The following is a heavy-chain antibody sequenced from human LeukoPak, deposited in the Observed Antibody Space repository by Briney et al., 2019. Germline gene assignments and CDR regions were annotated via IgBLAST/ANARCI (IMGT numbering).Heavy chain of an antibody. CDR2: INAGNGNR. Sequence: ASVKVSCKASGYTFTSYGMHWVRQAPGQRLEWMGWINAGNGNRKYSQKFQGRVTITRDTSASIAYMELSSLRSEDTAVYYCARGAVSSWYDAFDIWGQGTMVTVSS. J-gene: IGHJ3*02. CDR1: GYTFTSYG. V-gene: IGHV1-3*01. D-gene: IGHD6-13*01. CDR3: ARGAVSSWYDAFDI.